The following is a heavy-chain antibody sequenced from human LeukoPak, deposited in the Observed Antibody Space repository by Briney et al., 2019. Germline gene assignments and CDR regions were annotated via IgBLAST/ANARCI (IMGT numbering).Heavy chain of an antibody. V-gene: IGHV3-73*01. CDR1: GFPFSGAS. J-gene: IGHJ4*02. CDR3: AGQIIRRHDY. Sequence: PGGSLTLSCGASGFPFSGASIHWVRQASGKGLEWLGHVRSKANSYATAYAASVKGRFTISRDDSKNTVYLQMNSLKAEDTAVYYCAGQIIRRHDYWGLGTLVTVSS. CDR2: VRSKANSYAT.